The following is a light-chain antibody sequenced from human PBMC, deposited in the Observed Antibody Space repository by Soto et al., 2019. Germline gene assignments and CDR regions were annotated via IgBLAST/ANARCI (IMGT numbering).Light chain of an antibody. CDR2: DVS. J-gene: IGLJ3*02. CDR3: CSYAGSYTWV. V-gene: IGLV2-11*01. CDR1: SSDVGDYNY. Sequence: QSALTQPRSVSGSPGQSVTISCTGTSSDVGDYNYVSWYQQHPGKAPKLMIYDVSERPSGVPDRFSGSKSGNTASLTISGLQAEDEADYYCCSYAGSYTWVFGGGTK.